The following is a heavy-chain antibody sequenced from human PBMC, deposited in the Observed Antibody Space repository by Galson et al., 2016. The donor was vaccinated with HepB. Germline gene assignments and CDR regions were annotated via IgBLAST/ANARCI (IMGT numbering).Heavy chain of an antibody. CDR2: ISAYNGNT. CDR1: GYTFTSHG. Sequence: SVKVSCKASGYTFTSHGINWVRQAPGQGLEWMGWISAYNGNTNYEQKLHDRVTMITDTSTTTAYMELRSLRSDDTAVYFCARDRWFGDYGMDVWGQGTTVTVSS. J-gene: IGHJ6*02. D-gene: IGHD3-10*01. CDR3: ARDRWFGDYGMDV. V-gene: IGHV1-18*01.